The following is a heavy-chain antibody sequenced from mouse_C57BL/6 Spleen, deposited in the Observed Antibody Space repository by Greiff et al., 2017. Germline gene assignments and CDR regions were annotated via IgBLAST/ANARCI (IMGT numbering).Heavy chain of an antibody. V-gene: IGHV1-52*01. J-gene: IGHJ4*01. D-gene: IGHD2-13*01. CDR2: IDPSDSET. CDR3: ARGGEGAMDY. CDR1: GYTFTSYW. Sequence: QVQLHHPFSYLLRPGSSVKLSCKASGYTFTSYWMHWVKQRPIQGLEWIGNIDPSDSETHYNQKFKDKATLTVDKSSSTAYMQLSSLTSEDSAVYYCARGGEGAMDYWGQGTSVTVSS.